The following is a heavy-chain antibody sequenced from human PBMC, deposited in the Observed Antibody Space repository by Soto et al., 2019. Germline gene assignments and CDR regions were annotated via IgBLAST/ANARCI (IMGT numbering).Heavy chain of an antibody. CDR1: GGSLSTYY. CDR2: LYYGGIT. V-gene: IGHV4-59*01. D-gene: IGHD6-13*01. Sequence: SETLSLTCTVSGGSLSTYYWSWIRQPPGKGLEWMGYLYYGGITYYNPSLKSRLTISEDTSKNQFSLKLSPVTTADTAVYYCAGGSSWDWFDPWGQGTLVTVS. J-gene: IGHJ5*02. CDR3: AGGSSWDWFDP.